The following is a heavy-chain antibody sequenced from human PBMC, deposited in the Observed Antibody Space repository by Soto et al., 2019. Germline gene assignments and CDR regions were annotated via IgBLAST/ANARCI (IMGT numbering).Heavy chain of an antibody. CDR2: IYHSGST. D-gene: IGHD6-13*01. CDR1: GASISSSNW. J-gene: IGHJ5*02. Sequence: PSEALSLTCAVSGASISSSNWWSWVRQPPGKGLEWIGEIYHSGSTNYNPSLKSRVTISVDTSKNQFSLKLSSVTAADTAVYYCARHQSHSSSYVDPWGQGTLVTVSS. V-gene: IGHV4-4*02. CDR3: ARHQSHSSSYVDP.